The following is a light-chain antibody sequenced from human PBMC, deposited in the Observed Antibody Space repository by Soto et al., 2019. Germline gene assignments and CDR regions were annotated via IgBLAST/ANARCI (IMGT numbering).Light chain of an antibody. CDR2: AAS. CDR3: QQSYLNPLT. CDR1: ETITRY. V-gene: IGKV1-39*01. Sequence: DIQMTQSPSSLSASVGERVIITCRASETITRYLNWYQSKPGKAPRLLISAASSLESGVPSRFSGSYSGTDFTLTISDLQPEDFATYYCQQSYLNPLTFGGGTKVDIK. J-gene: IGKJ4*01.